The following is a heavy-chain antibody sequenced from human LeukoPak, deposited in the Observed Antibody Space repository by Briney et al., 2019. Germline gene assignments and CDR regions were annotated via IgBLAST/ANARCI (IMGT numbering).Heavy chain of an antibody. CDR3: ARGPVPGGCFDP. D-gene: IGHD1-14*01. Sequence: ASVKVSCKASGGTFSSYAISWVRQAPGQGLEWMGGIIPIFGTANYAQKFQGRVTVTTDESTSPAYMELSSLRSEDTAVYYCARGPVPGGCFDPLGQGNLVNVFS. V-gene: IGHV1-69*05. CDR2: IIPIFGTA. J-gene: IGHJ5*02. CDR1: GGTFSSYA.